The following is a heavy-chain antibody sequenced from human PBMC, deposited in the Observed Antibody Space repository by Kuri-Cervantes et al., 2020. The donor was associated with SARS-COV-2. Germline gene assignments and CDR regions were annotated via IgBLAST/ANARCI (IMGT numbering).Heavy chain of an antibody. CDR1: GGSISSYY. Sequence: SETLSHTCTVSGGSISSYYWSWIRQPPGKGLEWIGYIYYSGSTNYNPSLKSRVTISVDTSKNQFSLKLSSVTAADTAVYYCARTASTVTTNPYRYYFDYWGQGTLVTVSS. CDR3: ARTASTVTTNPYRYYFDY. V-gene: IGHV4-59*12. CDR2: IYYSGST. J-gene: IGHJ4*02. D-gene: IGHD4-11*01.